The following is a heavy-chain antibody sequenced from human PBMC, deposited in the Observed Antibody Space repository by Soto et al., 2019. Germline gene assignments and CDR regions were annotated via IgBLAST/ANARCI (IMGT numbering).Heavy chain of an antibody. CDR1: GGSFSNYY. Sequence: QVQLQQWGAGLLKPSETLSLTCAVYGGSFSNYYWTWIRQPPGKGLEWIGEINQSGGTNYNPSLKSRVTMSLDTSNNQFSLKLSSVTAADTAPYYCVRGGGSLWSWGQGTLVTVSS. V-gene: IGHV4-34*01. D-gene: IGHD3-10*01. CDR2: INQSGGT. J-gene: IGHJ5*02. CDR3: VRGGGSLWS.